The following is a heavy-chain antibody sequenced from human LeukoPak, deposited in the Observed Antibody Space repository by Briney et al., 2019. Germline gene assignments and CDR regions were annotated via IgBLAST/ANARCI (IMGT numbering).Heavy chain of an antibody. CDR1: GYSLNAYY. V-gene: IGHV1-46*02. D-gene: IGHD5-12*01. CDR3: ARVGYGYFDF. J-gene: IGHJ4*02. CDR2: IIPSGGST. Sequence: ASVKVSCKASGYSLNAYYLHWVRQAPGQGLEWIGIIIPSGGSTTYAQKFQGRVTMTSDTSTNTVYMELSSLESDDTAVYYCARVGYGYFDFWGQGTLVTVAS.